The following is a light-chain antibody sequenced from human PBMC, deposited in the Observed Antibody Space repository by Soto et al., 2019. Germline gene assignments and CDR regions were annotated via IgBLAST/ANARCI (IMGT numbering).Light chain of an antibody. CDR2: DAS. J-gene: IGKJ1*01. V-gene: IGKV3-20*01. CDR3: QQCGSSPWT. Sequence: EIVLTQSPGTLSLSPGERATLSCRASQSVTSNYLAWYQQKPGQAPRLLIYDASNRATGIPDRFSGGGSGTDFTLTISRLEPEDFAVYYCQQCGSSPWTFGQGTTVDIK. CDR1: QSVTSNY.